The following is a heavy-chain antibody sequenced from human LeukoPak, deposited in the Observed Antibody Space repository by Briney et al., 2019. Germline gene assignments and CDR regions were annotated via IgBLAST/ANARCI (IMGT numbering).Heavy chain of an antibody. D-gene: IGHD3-22*01. Sequence: PSETLSLTCTVSGGSISSYYWSWIRQPAGKGLEWIGRIYTSGSTNYNPALKSRRTMSVDTSTNQFSLKLSSITAADQAVSYCARVANYYDSSGYSTVFDYWGQGTLVTVSS. CDR2: IYTSGST. J-gene: IGHJ4*02. CDR1: GGSISSYY. CDR3: ARVANYYDSSGYSTVFDY. V-gene: IGHV4-4*07.